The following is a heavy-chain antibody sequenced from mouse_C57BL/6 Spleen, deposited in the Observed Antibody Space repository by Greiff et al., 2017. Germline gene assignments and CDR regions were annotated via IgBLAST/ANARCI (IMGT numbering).Heavy chain of an antibody. Sequence: EVKLQESGPGLVKPSQSLSLTCSVTGYSITSGYYWNWIRQFPGNKLEWMGYISYDGSNNYNPSLKNRISITRDTSKNQFFLKLNSVTTEDTATYYCAREYGSSYYYAMDYWGQGTSVTVSS. D-gene: IGHD1-1*01. V-gene: IGHV3-6*01. CDR3: AREYGSSYYYAMDY. CDR2: ISYDGSN. J-gene: IGHJ4*01. CDR1: GYSITSGYY.